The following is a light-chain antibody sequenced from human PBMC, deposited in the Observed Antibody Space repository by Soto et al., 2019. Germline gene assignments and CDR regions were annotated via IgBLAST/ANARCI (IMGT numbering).Light chain of an antibody. CDR2: KAS. J-gene: IGKJ2*01. Sequence: DIQMTQSPSTLSASVGDRVTITCRASQSISTWLAWYQQKPGKAPKLLIYKASSLESGVPSRFSGSGSWTEFTLTISSLQPEDFATFYCQQYNIFPYTFGQGTKLEIK. CDR1: QSISTW. CDR3: QQYNIFPYT. V-gene: IGKV1-5*03.